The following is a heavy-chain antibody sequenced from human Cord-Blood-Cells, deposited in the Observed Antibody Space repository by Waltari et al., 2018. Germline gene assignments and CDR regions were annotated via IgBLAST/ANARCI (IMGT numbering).Heavy chain of an antibody. CDR1: GGSISSSSYY. D-gene: IGHD3-3*01. J-gene: IGHJ4*02. CDR3: ASRLGSGYDY. V-gene: IGHV4-39*01. CDR2: IYYSAST. Sequence: QLQLQESGPGLVKPSETLSLTCTVSGGSISSSSYYWGWIRQPPGKGLEWIGSIYYSASTYYSPSLKSRVTISVDTSKNQFSLKLSSVTAADTAVYYCASRLGSGYDYWGQGTLVTVSS.